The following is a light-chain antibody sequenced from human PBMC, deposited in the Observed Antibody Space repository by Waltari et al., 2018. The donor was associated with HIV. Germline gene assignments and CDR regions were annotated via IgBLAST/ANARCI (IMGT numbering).Light chain of an antibody. V-gene: IGLV2-11*01. Sequence: QSALTQPRSVSGSPGQSVTISCTGTSSDVGGYNYVSWYQHHPGKATKFMIYDVTKRPSGVPDRFSGSKAGNTACLTISGLQAEDEADYDCCSYAGRYTYVFGTGTKVTVL. CDR2: DVT. CDR1: SSDVGGYNY. CDR3: CSYAGRYTYV. J-gene: IGLJ1*01.